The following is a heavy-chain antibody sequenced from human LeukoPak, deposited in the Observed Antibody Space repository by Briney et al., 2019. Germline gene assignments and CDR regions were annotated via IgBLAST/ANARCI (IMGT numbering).Heavy chain of an antibody. CDR3: ATHPAYCSGPSCFNWFDP. J-gene: IGHJ5*02. Sequence: PGRSLRLSCAASGFTFSSYAMHWVRQAPGKGLEWVAVISNDGGNKYYADSVKGRFTISRDNSKNTLYLQMNSLRPEDTAVYYCATHPAYCSGPSCFNWFDPWGQGTLVTVSS. CDR2: ISNDGGNK. D-gene: IGHD2-2*01. V-gene: IGHV3-30-3*01. CDR1: GFTFSSYA.